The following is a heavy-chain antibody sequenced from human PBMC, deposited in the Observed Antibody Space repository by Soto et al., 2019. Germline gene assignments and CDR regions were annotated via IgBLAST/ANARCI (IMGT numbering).Heavy chain of an antibody. CDR1: GDSISSYY. Sequence: QVQLQESGPGLVKPSETLSLTCAVSGDSISSYYCMWIRQPPGKGLESIGYLYYGRSANYNPSLEGRVTLSVDTYTNQCSLTLSSMTAADTAVYYCALRSMAVVPEYWGQGTLVTVSS. CDR3: ALRSMAVVPEY. D-gene: IGHD3-3*02. V-gene: IGHV4-59*01. CDR2: LYYGRSA. J-gene: IGHJ4*02.